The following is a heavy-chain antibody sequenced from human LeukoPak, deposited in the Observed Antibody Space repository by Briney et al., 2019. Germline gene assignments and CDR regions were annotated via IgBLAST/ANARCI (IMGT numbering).Heavy chain of an antibody. CDR1: GASLSRTNYY. D-gene: IGHD5-24*01. J-gene: IGHJ4*02. CDR3: ARERGGATINRCFDS. V-gene: IGHV4-61*02. Sequence: PSETLSLTCTLSGASLSRTNYYWNCIRLPAGKGLEWVGRIYTSGSTDYNPSLRSRVTISLDTSKNQFSLKLSSVTAADTAVYFCARERGGATINRCFDSWGQGTLVTVSS. CDR2: IYTSGST.